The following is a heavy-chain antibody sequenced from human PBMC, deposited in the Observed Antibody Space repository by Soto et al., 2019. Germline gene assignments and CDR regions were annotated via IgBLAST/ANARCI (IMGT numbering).Heavy chain of an antibody. Sequence: VQVVESGGGLVKPGGSLRLSCAASGFSFSSYSMSWVRQAPGKGLEWVSSIGATGTDIHYADSVKGRFTVSRDNARNSLYLQMNTLRGDDTAVYYCARDGVAYSAYYYYRDVWGKGTTVSVSS. V-gene: IGHV3-21*01. CDR3: ARDGVAYSAYYYYRDV. J-gene: IGHJ6*03. CDR2: IGATGTDI. CDR1: GFSFSSYS. D-gene: IGHD2-21*01.